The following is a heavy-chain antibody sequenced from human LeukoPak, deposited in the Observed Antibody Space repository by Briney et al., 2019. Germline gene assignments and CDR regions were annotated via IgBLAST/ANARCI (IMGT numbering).Heavy chain of an antibody. D-gene: IGHD6-13*01. V-gene: IGHV4-4*07. CDR3: ARRGGYIAAGARASFDY. CDR2: IYTSGST. J-gene: IGHJ4*02. Sequence: SETLSLTCTVSGGSISSYYWSWIRQPAGKGLEWIGRIYTSGSTNYNPSLKSRVTMSVDTSKNQFSLKLSSVTAADTAVYYCARRGGYIAAGARASFDYWGQGTLVTVSS. CDR1: GGSISSYY.